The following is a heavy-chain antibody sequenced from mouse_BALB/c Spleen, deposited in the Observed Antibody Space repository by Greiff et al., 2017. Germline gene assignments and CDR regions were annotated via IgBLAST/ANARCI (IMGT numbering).Heavy chain of an antibody. CDR1: GYTFSSYW. D-gene: IGHD2-1*01. CDR2: ILPGSGST. J-gene: IGHJ4*01. V-gene: IGHV1-9*01. Sequence: QVQLQQSGAELMKPGASVKISCKATGYTFSSYWIEWVKQRPGHGLEWIGEILPGSGSTNYNEKFKGKATFTADTSSNTAYMQLSSLTSEDSAVYYCAKFDGNYAYYAMDYWGQGTSVTVSS. CDR3: AKFDGNYAYYAMDY.